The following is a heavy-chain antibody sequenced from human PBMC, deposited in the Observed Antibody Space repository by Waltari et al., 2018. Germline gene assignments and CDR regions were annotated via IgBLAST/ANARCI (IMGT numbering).Heavy chain of an antibody. D-gene: IGHD3-22*01. CDR1: GGSFSGYY. J-gene: IGHJ4*02. Sequence: QVQLQQWGAGLLKPSETLSLTCAVYGGSFSGYYWSWIRQPPGKGLEWIGEINHSGSTNYNPSLKSRVTISVDTSKNQFSLKLSSVTAADTAVYYCARAYYDSSGYYLWGQGTLVIVSS. V-gene: IGHV4-34*01. CDR3: ARAYYDSSGYYL. CDR2: INHSGST.